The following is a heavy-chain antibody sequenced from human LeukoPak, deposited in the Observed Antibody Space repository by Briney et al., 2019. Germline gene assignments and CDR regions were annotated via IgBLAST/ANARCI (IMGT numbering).Heavy chain of an antibody. CDR1: GYTFTSYG. CDR2: ISAYNGNT. D-gene: IGHD3-22*01. Sequence: ASVTVSCTASGYTFTSYGISWVRQAPGQGLEWMGWISAYNGNTNYAQKLQGRVTMTTDTSTSTAYMELRSLRSDDTAVYYCTRDRYYDSSGYYYSPFDYWGQGTLVTVSS. CDR3: TRDRYYDSSGYYYSPFDY. J-gene: IGHJ4*02. V-gene: IGHV1-18*01.